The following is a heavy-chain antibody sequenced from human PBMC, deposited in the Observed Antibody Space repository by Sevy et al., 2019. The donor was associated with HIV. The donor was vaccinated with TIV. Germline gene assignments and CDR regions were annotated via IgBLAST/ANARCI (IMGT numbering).Heavy chain of an antibody. J-gene: IGHJ4*02. CDR2: IWNDGSNK. CDR1: GFTFSNYG. V-gene: IGHV3-33*01. CDR3: ARGSDFNDRSAKRDFDY. Sequence: GGCLRLSCAASGFTFSNYGMHWVRQAPGKGLERVAVIWNDGSNKYYADSVKGRFTISRDNSKNTLYLQMNSLRVEDTAVYFCARGSDFNDRSAKRDFDYWGQGTLVTVSS. D-gene: IGHD3-22*01.